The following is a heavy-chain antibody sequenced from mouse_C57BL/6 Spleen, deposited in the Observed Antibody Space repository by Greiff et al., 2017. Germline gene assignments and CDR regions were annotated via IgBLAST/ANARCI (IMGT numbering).Heavy chain of an antibody. J-gene: IGHJ3*01. CDR2: ISGGGGNT. CDR1: GFTFSSYT. V-gene: IGHV5-9*01. CDR3: AGQNTYGYGAWFGY. Sequence: EVQLVESGGGLVKPGGSLKLSCAASGFTFSSYTMSWVRQTPEQRLEWVATISGGGGNTYYPDSVKGRFTISRDNAKNTLYLQMSSLRSEDTALYYCAGQNTYGYGAWFGYWGQGTLVTVSA. D-gene: IGHD2-2*01.